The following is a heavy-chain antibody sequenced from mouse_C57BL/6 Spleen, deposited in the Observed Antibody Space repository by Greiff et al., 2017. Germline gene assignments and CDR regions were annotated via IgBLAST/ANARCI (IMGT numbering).Heavy chain of an antibody. CDR1: GFTFSDYG. Sequence: DVKLVESGGGLVKPGGSLKLSCAASGFTFSDYGMHWVRQAPEKGLEWVAYISSGSSTIYYADTVKGRFTISRDNAKNTLFLQMTSLRSEDTAMYSGACPYYYGSSYTLAYWGQGTLVTVSA. J-gene: IGHJ3*01. CDR2: ISSGSSTI. D-gene: IGHD1-1*01. V-gene: IGHV5-17*01. CDR3: ACPYYYGSSYTLAY.